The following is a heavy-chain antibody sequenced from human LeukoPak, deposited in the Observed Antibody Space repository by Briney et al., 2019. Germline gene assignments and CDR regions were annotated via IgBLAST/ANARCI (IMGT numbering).Heavy chain of an antibody. CDR2: ISGSGGST. CDR1: GFTFSDYS. Sequence: GGSLRLSCAASGFTFSDYSMNWVCQTPRKGLEWVSAISGSGGSTYYADSVKGRFTISRDNSKNTLYLQTNSLRAEDTAVYYCAKSLESTNYYYHMDVWGKGTTVTISS. D-gene: IGHD2-2*01. J-gene: IGHJ6*03. CDR3: AKSLESTNYYYHMDV. V-gene: IGHV3-23*01.